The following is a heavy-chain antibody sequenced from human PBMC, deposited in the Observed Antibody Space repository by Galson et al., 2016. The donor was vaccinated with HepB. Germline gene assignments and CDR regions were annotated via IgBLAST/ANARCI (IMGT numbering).Heavy chain of an antibody. J-gene: IGHJ2*01. Sequence: SLRLSCAASGFTFRNHGMHWVRQAPGKGLEWVAVVSFDETNKYYADSVKGRFTISRDNSKNALYLQMKSLRTEDTAIYYCARILAYGDFRGYWYFDLWGRGALVTVSS. CDR2: VSFDETNK. V-gene: IGHV3-30*03. D-gene: IGHD4-17*01. CDR3: ARILAYGDFRGYWYFDL. CDR1: GFTFRNHG.